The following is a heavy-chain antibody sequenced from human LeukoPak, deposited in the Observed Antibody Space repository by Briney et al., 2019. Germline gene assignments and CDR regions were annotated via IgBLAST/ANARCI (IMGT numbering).Heavy chain of an antibody. J-gene: IGHJ4*02. CDR2: INPNSGGT. Sequence: ASVKVSCKASKYTFTGYYMHWVRRAPGQGLEWMGWINPNSGGTNYAQKFQGRVTMTRNTSISTAYMELSSLRSEDTAVYYCAREKAAAAFDYWGQGTLVTVSS. CDR1: KYTFTGYY. V-gene: IGHV1-2*02. D-gene: IGHD6-13*01. CDR3: AREKAAAAFDY.